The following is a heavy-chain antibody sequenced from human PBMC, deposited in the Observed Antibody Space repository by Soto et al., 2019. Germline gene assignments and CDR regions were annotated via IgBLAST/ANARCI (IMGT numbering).Heavy chain of an antibody. CDR3: AKVSTTHTFGPLDP. Sequence: LRLSCAASGFTFDDYGMHWVRQAPGKGLEWVSGISWNSGSVGYADSVKGRFIISRDNAKNSVYLQMNNLRPEDTAFYFCAKVSTTHTFGPLDPWGQGTLVTVSS. J-gene: IGHJ5*02. V-gene: IGHV3-9*01. CDR1: GFTFDDYG. D-gene: IGHD1-1*01. CDR2: ISWNSGSV.